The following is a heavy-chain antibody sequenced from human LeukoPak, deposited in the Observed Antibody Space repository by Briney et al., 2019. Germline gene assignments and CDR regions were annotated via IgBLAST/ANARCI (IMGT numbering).Heavy chain of an antibody. CDR2: IRGSGGST. V-gene: IGHV3-23*01. CDR3: AKDWEPERPAVDYGMDV. CDR1: GFTFSSYA. Sequence: PGGSLRLSCAASGFTFSSYAMCWVRQAPGEGLEWVSAIRGSGGSTYYADSVKGRFTISRDNSKNTLYLQMNSLRAEDTAVYYCAKDWEPERPAVDYGMDVWGQGTTVTVSS. J-gene: IGHJ6*02. D-gene: IGHD1-1*01.